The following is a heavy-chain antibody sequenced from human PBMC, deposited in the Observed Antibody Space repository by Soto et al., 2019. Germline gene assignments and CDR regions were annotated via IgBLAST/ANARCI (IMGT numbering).Heavy chain of an antibody. CDR3: ARVFYDYVWGSYPPYYYFDY. V-gene: IGHV4-59*01. CDR2: IYYSGST. J-gene: IGHJ4*02. Sequence: SETLSLTCTVSGGSISSYYWSWIRQPPGKGLEWIGYIYYSGSTNYNPSLKSRVTISVDTSKNQFSLKLSSVTAADTAVYYCARVFYDYVWGSYPPYYYFDYWGQGTLVTVSS. CDR1: GGSISSYY. D-gene: IGHD3-16*02.